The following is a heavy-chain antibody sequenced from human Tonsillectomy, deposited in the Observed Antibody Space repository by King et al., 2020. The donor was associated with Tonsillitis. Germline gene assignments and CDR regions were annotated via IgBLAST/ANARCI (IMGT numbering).Heavy chain of an antibody. D-gene: IGHD4-17*01. Sequence: QLQLQESGSGLVKPSQTLSLTCAVSGGSISSGGYSWSWIRQPPGKGLEWIGYIYHSGSTYYNPSLKSRVTISVDRSKNQFSLKLSSVTAADTAVYYCAGAPVTTREYYFDYWGQGTLVTVSS. CDR1: GGSISSGGYS. J-gene: IGHJ4*02. V-gene: IGHV4-30-2*01. CDR3: AGAPVTTREYYFDY. CDR2: IYHSGST.